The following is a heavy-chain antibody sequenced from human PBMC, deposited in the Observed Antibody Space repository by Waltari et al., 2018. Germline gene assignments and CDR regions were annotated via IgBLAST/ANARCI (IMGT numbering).Heavy chain of an antibody. V-gene: IGHV4-59*01. J-gene: IGHJ2*01. CDR3: ARGRSYCSGGTCYSDWWYFDL. Sequence: QMQLQESGPGLVKPSETLSLTCTVSGGSINNYYSTWIRQTPGKGLDWIGCIYGSGSINYNPSLKSRVTISVDPSKKQISLNLTSVTAADTAVYHCARGRSYCSGGTCYSDWWYFDLWGRGTLVAVSS. CDR2: IYGSGSI. D-gene: IGHD2-15*01. CDR1: GGSINNYY.